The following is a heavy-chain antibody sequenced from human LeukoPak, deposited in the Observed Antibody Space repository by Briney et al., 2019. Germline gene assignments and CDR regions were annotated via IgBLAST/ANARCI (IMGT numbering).Heavy chain of an antibody. J-gene: IGHJ4*02. Sequence: GGSLRLPCAASGFTFSRYSMNWVRQAPGKGLEWVSSISSSSSYIYYADSVKGRFTISRDNAKNSLYLQMNSLRAEDTAVYYCARVIPRLLWSGFDYWGQGTLVTVSS. V-gene: IGHV3-21*01. CDR3: ARVIPRLLWSGFDY. CDR1: GFTFSRYS. CDR2: ISSSSSYI. D-gene: IGHD3-10*01.